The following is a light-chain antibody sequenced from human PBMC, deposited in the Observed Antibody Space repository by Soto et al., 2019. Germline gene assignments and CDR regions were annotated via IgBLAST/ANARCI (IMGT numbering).Light chain of an antibody. Sequence: QSVLTQPASVSGSPGQSITISCTGTSSDVGGYNFVSWFQQHPGKPPKLVIYEVSNRPSGISNRFSGSKSANTASLTISGLQAEDEAEYYCSSFTSRYTLLIFGGGTKLTVL. CDR2: EVS. J-gene: IGLJ2*01. CDR3: SSFTSRYTLLI. V-gene: IGLV2-14*01. CDR1: SSDVGGYNF.